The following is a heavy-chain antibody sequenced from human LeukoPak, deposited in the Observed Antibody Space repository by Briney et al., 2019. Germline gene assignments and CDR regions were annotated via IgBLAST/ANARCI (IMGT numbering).Heavy chain of an antibody. CDR3: ARSSGVATVAARKFDY. CDR1: GGSISSYY. J-gene: IGHJ4*02. D-gene: IGHD6-6*01. V-gene: IGHV4-59*01. Sequence: SETLSLTCTVSGGSISSYYWSWIRQPAGKGLEWIGYIFYSGSTNYNPSLKSRVTISVDTSKNQFSLKLSSVTAADTAVYYCARSSGVATVAARKFDYWGQGTLVTVSS. CDR2: IFYSGST.